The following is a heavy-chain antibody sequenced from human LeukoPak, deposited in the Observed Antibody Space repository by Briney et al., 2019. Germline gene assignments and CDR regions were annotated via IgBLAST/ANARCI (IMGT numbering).Heavy chain of an antibody. V-gene: IGHV3-21*01. J-gene: IGHJ3*02. CDR2: ISSSSSYI. CDR1: GFTYSSYS. CDR3: ARGYYDFWSGYYSYAFDI. Sequence: GGSLRLSXAASGFTYSSYSMNWVRQAPGKGLEWVSSISSSSSYIYYADSVKGRFTISRDNAKNSLYLQMNSLRAEDTAVYYCARGYYDFWSGYYSYAFDIWGQGTMVTVSS. D-gene: IGHD3-3*01.